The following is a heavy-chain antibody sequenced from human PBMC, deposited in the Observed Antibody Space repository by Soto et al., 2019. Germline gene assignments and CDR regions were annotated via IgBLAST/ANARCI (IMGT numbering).Heavy chain of an antibody. CDR3: ARAYGYYFDY. Sequence: SETLSLTCAVYGGSFSGYYWSWIRQPPGKGLEWIGEINHSGSTNYNPSLKSRVTISVDTSKNQFSLKLSSVTAADTAVYYCARAYGYYFDYWGQGTLVTSPQ. J-gene: IGHJ4*02. CDR1: GGSFSGYY. V-gene: IGHV4-34*01. D-gene: IGHD3-10*01. CDR2: INHSGST.